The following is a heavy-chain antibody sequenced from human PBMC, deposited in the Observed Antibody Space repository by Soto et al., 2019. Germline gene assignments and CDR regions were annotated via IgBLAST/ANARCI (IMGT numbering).Heavy chain of an antibody. CDR2: INPNSGGT. CDR3: ARVNTIFGVVIPYYYGMDV. CDR1: GYTFTGYY. D-gene: IGHD3-3*01. Sequence: GASVKVSCKAPGYTFTGYYMHWVRQAPGQGLEWMGWINPNSGGTNYAQKFQGRVTMTRDTSISTAYMELSRLRSDDTAVYYCARVNTIFGVVIPYYYGMDVWGQGTTVTVSS. V-gene: IGHV1-2*02. J-gene: IGHJ6*02.